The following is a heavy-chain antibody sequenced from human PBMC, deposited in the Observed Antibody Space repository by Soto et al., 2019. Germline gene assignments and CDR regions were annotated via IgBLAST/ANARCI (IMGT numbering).Heavy chain of an antibody. CDR2: IYYSGST. V-gene: IGHV4-59*01. J-gene: IGHJ4*02. D-gene: IGHD3-9*01. CDR1: GGSISSYY. CDR3: ASVTYDILTGYYYDY. Sequence: KPSETLSLTCTVSGGSISSYYWSWIRQPPGKGLEWIGYIYYSGSTNYNPSLKSRVTISVDTSKNQFSLKLSSVTAADTAVYYCASVTYDILTGYYYDYWGQGTLVTVSS.